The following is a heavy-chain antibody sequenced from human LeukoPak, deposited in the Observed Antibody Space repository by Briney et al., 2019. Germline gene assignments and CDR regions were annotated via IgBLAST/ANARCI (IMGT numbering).Heavy chain of an antibody. CDR2: IYPGDSDT. V-gene: IGHV5-51*01. Sequence: GESLQISCKGFGYSFSSHWIGWVRQMPGKGLVWMGIIYPGDSDTRYSPSFQGQVTMSADKSISTAYLQWSSLKASDTAMYYCARHAYSDYGFDPWGQGTLVTVSS. J-gene: IGHJ5*02. CDR3: ARHAYSDYGFDP. CDR1: GYSFSSHW. D-gene: IGHD4-11*01.